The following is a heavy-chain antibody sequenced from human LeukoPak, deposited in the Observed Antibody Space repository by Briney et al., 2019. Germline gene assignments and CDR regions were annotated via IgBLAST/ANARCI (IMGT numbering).Heavy chain of an antibody. J-gene: IGHJ6*03. CDR2: ITSSSTYI. D-gene: IGHD1-26*01. CDR3: ARDPYSGNYGDYYCYYMDV. CDR1: GFTFSSYN. Sequence: GGSLRLSCAASGFTFSSYNMNWVRQAPGKGLEWVSSITSSSTYIYYADSVKGRFTISRDNARNSLYLQMNSLRVEDTAVYYCARDPYSGNYGDYYCYYMDVWGKGTTVTISS. V-gene: IGHV3-21*01.